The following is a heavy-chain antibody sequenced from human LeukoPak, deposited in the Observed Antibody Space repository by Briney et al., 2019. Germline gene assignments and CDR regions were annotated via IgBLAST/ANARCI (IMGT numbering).Heavy chain of an antibody. CDR3: ARDRASNDYTNWLDP. Sequence: GGSLRLSCVGPGFTLTNSAMNWVRQAPGKGLEWLSYISGRSDTIYYADSVKGRFTISRDNANNSLYLQMNSLRAEDTAVYYCARDRASNDYTNWLDPWGQGTLVTASS. CDR2: ISGRSDTI. D-gene: IGHD1-1*01. CDR1: GFTLTNSA. J-gene: IGHJ5*02. V-gene: IGHV3-48*01.